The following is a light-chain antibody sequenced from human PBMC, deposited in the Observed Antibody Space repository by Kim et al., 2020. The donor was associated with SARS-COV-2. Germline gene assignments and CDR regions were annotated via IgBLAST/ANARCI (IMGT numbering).Light chain of an antibody. CDR3: QQYNNYPYT. Sequence: STSVGDTVTVTCRSSQTIKGWLAWYQQKPGKAHELLINDASTLISGVPARFSGSESETRFTLTITSVQPDDFATYDCQQYNNYPYTFGQGTKLEI. CDR1: QTIKGW. J-gene: IGKJ2*01. V-gene: IGKV1-5*01. CDR2: DAS.